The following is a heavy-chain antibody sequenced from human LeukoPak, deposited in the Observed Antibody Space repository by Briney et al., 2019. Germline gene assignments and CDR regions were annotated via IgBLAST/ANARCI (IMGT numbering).Heavy chain of an antibody. V-gene: IGHV3-11*01. CDR1: GFTFSDYY. CDR2: ISSSGSSI. J-gene: IGHJ4*02. CDR3: AKSGLNRFDY. Sequence: GGSLRLSCASSGFTFSDYYMSWIRQAPGKGLEWVSYISSSGSSISYADSVKGRFTISRDNAKNTLYLQMNSLRAEDTAVYYCAKSGLNRFDYWGQGTLVTVSS. D-gene: IGHD2-15*01.